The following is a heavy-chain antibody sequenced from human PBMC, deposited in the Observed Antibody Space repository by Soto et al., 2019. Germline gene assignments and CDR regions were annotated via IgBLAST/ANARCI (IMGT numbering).Heavy chain of an antibody. Sequence: GGSLGLSCTASGFTFRNYWMTWVRQAPGKGLEWVANIKEDGSEKHYVDSVKGRFTISRDNAKNSLYLQMNSLRVEDTAVYFCSRDGVVGAKALNYWGQGALVTVSS. V-gene: IGHV3-7*01. CDR3: SRDGVVGAKALNY. CDR1: GFTFRNYW. CDR2: IKEDGSEK. D-gene: IGHD1-26*01. J-gene: IGHJ4*02.